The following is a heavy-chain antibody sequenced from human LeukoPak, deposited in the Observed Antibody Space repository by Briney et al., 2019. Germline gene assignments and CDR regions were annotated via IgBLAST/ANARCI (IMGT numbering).Heavy chain of an antibody. V-gene: IGHV3-33*06. CDR2: IWYDGSNK. CDR3: AKAFTTITARFDD. D-gene: IGHD6-6*01. J-gene: IGHJ4*02. CDR1: GFTFSSYG. Sequence: GGSLRLSYAASGFTFSSYGMHWVRQAPGKGLEWVAVIWYDGSNKYYADSVKGRFTISRDNSKNTLYLQMNSLRAEDTAVYYCAKAFTTITARFDDWGQGTPVTVSS.